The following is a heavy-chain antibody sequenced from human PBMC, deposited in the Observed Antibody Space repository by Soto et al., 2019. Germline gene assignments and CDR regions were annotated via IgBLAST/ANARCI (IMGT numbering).Heavy chain of an antibody. CDR1: GFTFGSYA. D-gene: IGHD6-13*01. CDR2: ISGSGGST. CDR3: AKVSSSWYYFDY. Sequence: EVQLLESGGGLVQPGGSLRLSCAASGFTFGSYAMSWVRQAPGKGLEWVSAISGSGGSTYYADSVKGRFTISRDNSKNTLYLQMNSLRAEDTAVYYCAKVSSSWYYFDYWGQGTLVTVSS. J-gene: IGHJ4*02. V-gene: IGHV3-23*01.